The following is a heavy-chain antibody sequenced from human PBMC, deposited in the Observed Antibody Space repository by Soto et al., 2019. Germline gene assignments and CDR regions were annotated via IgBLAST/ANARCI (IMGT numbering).Heavy chain of an antibody. CDR3: ATYSSSWYNWFDP. CDR1: VGTFSSYA. CDR2: IIPIFGTA. V-gene: IGHV1-69*01. Sequence: QVQLVQSGAEVKKPGSSVKVSCKAAVGTFSSYAISWVRQAPGQGLAWMGGIIPIFGTANYAQKFQGRVTITADESTSTAYMELSSLRSEDTAVYYCATYSSSWYNWFDPWGQGTLVTVSS. J-gene: IGHJ5*02. D-gene: IGHD6-13*01.